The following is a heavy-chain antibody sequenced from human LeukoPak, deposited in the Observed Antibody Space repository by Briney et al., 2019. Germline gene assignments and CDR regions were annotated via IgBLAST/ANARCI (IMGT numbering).Heavy chain of an antibody. CDR2: IYYSGST. J-gene: IGHJ4*02. CDR1: GGSISSYY. Sequence: SETLSLTCTVSGGSISSYYWNWIRQPPGKGLEWIGFIYYSGSTNYNPSLKSRVTISVDRSKNQFSLKLSAVTAADTAVYYCARRVRGGYDSSGYYYFDYWGQGTLVTVSS. V-gene: IGHV4-59*08. CDR3: ARRVRGGYDSSGYYYFDY. D-gene: IGHD3-22*01.